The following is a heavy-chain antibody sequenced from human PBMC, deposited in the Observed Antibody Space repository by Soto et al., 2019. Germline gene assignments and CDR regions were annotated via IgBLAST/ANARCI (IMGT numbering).Heavy chain of an antibody. D-gene: IGHD3-3*01. J-gene: IGHJ5*02. CDR2: TYYRSRWYN. V-gene: IGHV6-1*01. CDR1: GDSVSSNSAA. CDR3: ARDRGDITIFGVVIIGWFDP. Sequence: SQTLSLTCVISGDSVSSNSAAWNWIRQSPSRGLEWLGRTYYRSRWYNDYAVSVKSRITINPDTSKNQFSLQLNSVTPEDTAVYYCARDRGDITIFGVVIIGWFDPWGQGTLVTVSS.